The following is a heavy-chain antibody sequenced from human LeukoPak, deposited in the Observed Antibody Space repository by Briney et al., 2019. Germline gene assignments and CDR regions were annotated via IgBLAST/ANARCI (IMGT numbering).Heavy chain of an antibody. J-gene: IGHJ4*02. CDR2: INHSGST. CDR3: ARGPANDY. V-gene: IGHV4-34*01. D-gene: IGHD4/OR15-4a*01. Sequence: GSLRLSCAASGFTFSSYAMSWVRQPPGKGLEWIGGINHSGSTNYNPSLKSRVTISVDTSKNQFSLKLSSVTAADTAVYYCARGPANDYWGQGTLVTVSS. CDR1: GFTFSSYA.